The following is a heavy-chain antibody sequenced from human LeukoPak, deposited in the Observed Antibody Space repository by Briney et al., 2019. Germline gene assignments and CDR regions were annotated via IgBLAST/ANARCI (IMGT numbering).Heavy chain of an antibody. V-gene: IGHV4-59*01. CDR3: ARTTTVRGTYYMDV. J-gene: IGHJ6*03. D-gene: IGHD3-10*01. Sequence: SETLSLTCAVYGGSFSGYYWSWIRQPPGRGLEWIGYIYYSGYTNYNPSLKSRVTISVDTSKNQFSLKLSSVTAADTAVYYCARTTTVRGTYYMDVWGKGTTVTISS. CDR2: IYYSGYT. CDR1: GGSFSGYY.